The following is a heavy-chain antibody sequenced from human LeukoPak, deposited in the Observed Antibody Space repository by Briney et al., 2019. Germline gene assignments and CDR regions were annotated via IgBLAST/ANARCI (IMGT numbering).Heavy chain of an antibody. V-gene: IGHV3-21*01. J-gene: IGHJ6*04. CDR2: ISSSSSYI. Sequence: GGSLRLSCAASGFTFSSYSMNWVRQAPGKGLKWVSSISSSSSYIYYADSVKGRFTISRDNAKNSLYLQMNSLRAEDTAVYYCALSSYYDILTGYYPFYYGMDVWGKGTTVTVSS. CDR3: ALSSYYDILTGYYPFYYGMDV. CDR1: GFTFSSYS. D-gene: IGHD3-9*01.